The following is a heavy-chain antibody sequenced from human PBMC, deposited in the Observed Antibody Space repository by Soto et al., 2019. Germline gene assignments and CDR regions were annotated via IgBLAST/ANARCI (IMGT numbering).Heavy chain of an antibody. CDR1: GFTFSSYW. J-gene: IGHJ6*03. D-gene: IGHD4-4*01. V-gene: IGHV3-74*01. Sequence: GSLRLSCAASGFTFSSYWIHWVLPSPLKGLVWVSRINSDVSSTSYADSVKGRFTISRDNAKNTLYLQMNSLRAEDTAVYYCARGDYSNPYYYYMEVWGKGTTVTVSS. CDR2: INSDVSST. CDR3: ARGDYSNPYYYYMEV.